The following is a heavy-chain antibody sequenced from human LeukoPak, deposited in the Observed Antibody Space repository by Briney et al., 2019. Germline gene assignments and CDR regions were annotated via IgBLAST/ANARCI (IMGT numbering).Heavy chain of an antibody. D-gene: IGHD1-26*01. CDR2: INSDGSST. CDR1: GFTFSSYW. J-gene: IGHJ5*02. CDR3: ARDRDSGSYPHGGGFDP. V-gene: IGHV3-74*01. Sequence: GGSLRLSCAASGFTFSSYWMHWVRQAPGKGLVWVSRINSDGSSTIYADSVKGRFTISRDNAKNTLYLQMNSLRAEDTAVYYCARDRDSGSYPHGGGFDPWGQGTLVTVSS.